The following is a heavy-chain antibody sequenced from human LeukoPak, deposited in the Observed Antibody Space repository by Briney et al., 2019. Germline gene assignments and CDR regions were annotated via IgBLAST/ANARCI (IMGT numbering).Heavy chain of an antibody. Sequence: SETLSLTCAVYGGSFGGYYWSWIRQPPGKGLEWIWEINHSGSTNYNPSLKSRVTISVDTSKNQFSLKLSSVTAADTAVYYCARRDVLLWFGELLSDYWGQGTLVTVSS. D-gene: IGHD3-10*01. CDR2: INHSGST. CDR1: GGSFGGYY. V-gene: IGHV4-34*01. J-gene: IGHJ4*02. CDR3: ARRDVLLWFGELLSDY.